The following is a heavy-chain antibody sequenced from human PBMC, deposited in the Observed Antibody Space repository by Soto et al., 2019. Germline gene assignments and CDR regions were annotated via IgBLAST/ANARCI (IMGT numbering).Heavy chain of an antibody. D-gene: IGHD3-22*01. Sequence: ASVKVSCKASGGTFSSYAISWVRQAPGQGLEWMGIINPSGGSTSYAQKFQGRVTMTRDTSTSTVYMELSSLRSEDTAVYYCARAAPPQYYYDSSGYLSVDFDYWGQGTLVTVSS. J-gene: IGHJ4*02. CDR1: GGTFSSYA. CDR3: ARAAPPQYYYDSSGYLSVDFDY. CDR2: INPSGGST. V-gene: IGHV1-46*01.